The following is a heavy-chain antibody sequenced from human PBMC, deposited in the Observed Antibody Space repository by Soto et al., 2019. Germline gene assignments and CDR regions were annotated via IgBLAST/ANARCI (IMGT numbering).Heavy chain of an antibody. V-gene: IGHV2-70*11. CDR3: ARSLASYYDFWSGYYPYGMDV. CDR2: IDWDDDK. J-gene: IGHJ6*02. Sequence: SGPTLVNPTQTLTLTCTFSGFSLSTSGMCVSWIRQPPGKALEWLARIDWDDDKYYSTSLKTRLTISKDTSKNQVVLTMTNMDPVYTATYYCARSLASYYDFWSGYYPYGMDVWGQGT. D-gene: IGHD3-3*01. CDR1: GFSLSTSGMC.